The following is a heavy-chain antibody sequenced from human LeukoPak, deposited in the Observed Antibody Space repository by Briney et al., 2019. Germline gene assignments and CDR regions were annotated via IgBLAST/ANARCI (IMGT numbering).Heavy chain of an antibody. CDR3: ARQGEGGPRGYGAFDI. CDR2: IYPGDSDT. CDR1: GYSFSTYW. D-gene: IGHD2-15*01. J-gene: IGHJ3*02. Sequence: GESLKISCKGSGYSFSTYWLGWVRQMPGKGLEWMGIIYPGDSDTKYSPSFQGQLTFSADKSITTAYLQLSSLKASDTAMYYCARQGEGGPRGYGAFDIWGQGTMVTVSS. V-gene: IGHV5-51*01.